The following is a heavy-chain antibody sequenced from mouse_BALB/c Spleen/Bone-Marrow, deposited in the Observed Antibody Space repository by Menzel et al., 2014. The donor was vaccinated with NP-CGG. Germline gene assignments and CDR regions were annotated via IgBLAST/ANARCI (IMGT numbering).Heavy chain of an antibody. D-gene: IGHD2-4*01. CDR2: ISGGGSYT. CDR1: GFTFNSYG. J-gene: IGHJ3*01. V-gene: IGHV5-9-2*01. CDR3: ARHAYYDQTEVSFVY. Sequence: DVMLVESGGGLVKSGGSLKLSCAASGFTFNSYGMSWGRQTPEKRLEWVATISGGGSYTFYPDSVKGRFTISRDNAKNNLYLQLSSLRSEDTALYYCARHAYYDQTEVSFVYWGQGTLVTVSA.